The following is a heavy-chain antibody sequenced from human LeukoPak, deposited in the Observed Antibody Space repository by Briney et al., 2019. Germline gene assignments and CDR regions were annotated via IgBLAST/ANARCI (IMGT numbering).Heavy chain of an antibody. V-gene: IGHV4-59*11. CDR2: IYYSGST. D-gene: IGHD2-21*01. CDR3: AGGHSPFDY. J-gene: IGHJ4*02. Sequence: SETLSLTCTVSGGSISSHYWSWIRQPPGKGLEWIGYIYYSGSTNYNPSLKSRVTISVDTSKSQFSLKLSSVTAADTAVYYCAGGHSPFDYWGQGTLVTVSS. CDR1: GGSISSHY.